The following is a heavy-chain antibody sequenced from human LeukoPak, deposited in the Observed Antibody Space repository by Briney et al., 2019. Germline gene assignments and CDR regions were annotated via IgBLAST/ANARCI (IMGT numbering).Heavy chain of an antibody. CDR1: GFTFSNYA. J-gene: IGHJ4*02. CDR3: AKEGRYTDQGGPGY. CDR2: ISSSGGTT. Sequence: GGSLRLSCAASGFTFSNYAMSWVRQAPGKGLEWISGISSSGGTTYYADSVKGRFTISRDNSKNTLYLQMNSLRAEDTAVYYCAKEGRYTDQGGPGYWGQGTLVTVSS. V-gene: IGHV3-23*01. D-gene: IGHD3-16*02.